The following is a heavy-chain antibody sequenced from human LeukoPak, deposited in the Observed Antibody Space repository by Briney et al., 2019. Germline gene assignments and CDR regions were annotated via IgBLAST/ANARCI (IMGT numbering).Heavy chain of an antibody. Sequence: PSETLSLTCTVSGGSISSYYWSWIRQPPGKGLEWIGYIYYSGSTNYNPSLKSRVTISVDTSKNQFSLKLSSVTAADTAVYYRARHPYYYDSSGYSYYFDYWGQGTLVTVSS. CDR3: ARHPYYYDSSGYSYYFDY. J-gene: IGHJ4*02. CDR2: IYYSGST. V-gene: IGHV4-59*01. CDR1: GGSISSYY. D-gene: IGHD3-22*01.